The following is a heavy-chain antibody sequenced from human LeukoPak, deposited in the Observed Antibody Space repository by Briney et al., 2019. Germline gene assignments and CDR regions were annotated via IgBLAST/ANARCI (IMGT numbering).Heavy chain of an antibody. J-gene: IGHJ4*02. CDR1: GFTFSNFG. CDR2: IWSDGTNK. Sequence: PGGSMRLSCAASGFTFSNFGFHWVRQAPGKGLEWVAVIWSDGTNKYYGDSVKGRFIIQRDDSQKTVYLQMNRLRAEDTAIYYGAKDAERGFDYSNSLEYWGQGSLVTVSS. D-gene: IGHD4-11*01. CDR3: AKDAERGFDYSNSLEY. V-gene: IGHV3-33*06.